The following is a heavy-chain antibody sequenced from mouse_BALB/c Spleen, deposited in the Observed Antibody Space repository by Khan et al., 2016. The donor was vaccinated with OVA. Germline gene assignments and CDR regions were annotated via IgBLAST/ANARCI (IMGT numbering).Heavy chain of an antibody. CDR1: GYTFTSYW. CDR3: TRRSYLFAY. J-gene: IGHJ3*01. V-gene: IGHV1S22*01. CDR2: IFPGSGST. D-gene: IGHD2-12*01. Sequence: LQQPGSELVRPGASVKLSCTASGYTFTSYWMHWVKQSPGQGLEWIGGIFPGSGSTNYDETFTSTATLHVATSSSTAYLPLSSLTSADSAVSYCTRRSYLFAYGGQGTLVTVSA.